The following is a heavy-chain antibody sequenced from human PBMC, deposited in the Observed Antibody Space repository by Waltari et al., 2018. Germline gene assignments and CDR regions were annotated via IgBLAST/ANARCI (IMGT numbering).Heavy chain of an antibody. V-gene: IGHV4-39*01. J-gene: IGHJ4*02. Sequence: QLQLQESGPGLVKPSETLSLTCTVSGGSISSRSYYWGWIRQPPGKGLEWIGSIYYSGSTYYNPSLKSRVTISVDTSKNQFSLKLSSVTAADTAVYYCARQGGDYGDYGYFDYWGQGTLVTVSS. D-gene: IGHD4-17*01. CDR1: GGSISSRSYY. CDR2: IYYSGST. CDR3: ARQGGDYGDYGYFDY.